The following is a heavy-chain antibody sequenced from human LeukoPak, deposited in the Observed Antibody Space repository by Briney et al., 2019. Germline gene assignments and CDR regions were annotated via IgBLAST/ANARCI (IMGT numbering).Heavy chain of an antibody. J-gene: IGHJ4*02. V-gene: IGHV3-9*01. CDR1: GFTFDDYA. CDR3: AKDDSYGGNSIFDY. CDR2: ISWNSGSI. Sequence: PGGSLRLSCAASGFTFDDYAMHWVRQAPGKGLEWVSGISWNSGSIDYADSVKGRFTTSRDNAKNSLYLQMNSLRAEDTAVYYCAKDDSYGGNSIFDYWGQGTLVTVSS. D-gene: IGHD4-23*01.